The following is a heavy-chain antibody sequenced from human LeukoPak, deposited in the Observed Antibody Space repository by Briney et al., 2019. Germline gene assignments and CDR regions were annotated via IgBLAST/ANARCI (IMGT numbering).Heavy chain of an antibody. CDR3: TTGPLRFLEWLLI. D-gene: IGHD3-3*01. J-gene: IGHJ3*02. Sequence: GGSLRLSCAASGFTFSSYSMNWVRQAPGKGLEWVGRIKSKTDGGTTDYAAPVKGRFTISRDDSKNTLYLQMNSLKTEDTAVYYCTTGPLRFLEWLLIWGQGTMVTVSS. V-gene: IGHV3-15*01. CDR2: IKSKTDGGTT. CDR1: GFTFSSYS.